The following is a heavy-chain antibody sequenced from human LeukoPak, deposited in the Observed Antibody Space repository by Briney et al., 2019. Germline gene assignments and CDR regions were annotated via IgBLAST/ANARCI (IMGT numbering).Heavy chain of an antibody. V-gene: IGHV3-23*01. Sequence: GGSLRLSCAASGFAFSSYGMTWVRQAPGKGREWVSAISGSGGSTYYADSVKGRSTISRDNSKNTLYLLMNSLRAEDTAVYYCAREGREQLDGAFDYWGQGTLVTVSS. CDR2: ISGSGGST. J-gene: IGHJ4*02. D-gene: IGHD6-6*01. CDR3: AREGREQLDGAFDY. CDR1: GFAFSSYG.